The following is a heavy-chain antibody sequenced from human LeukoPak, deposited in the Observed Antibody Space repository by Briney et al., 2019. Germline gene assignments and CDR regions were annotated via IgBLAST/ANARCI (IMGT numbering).Heavy chain of an antibody. J-gene: IGHJ3*02. CDR1: GYSFTTHW. D-gene: IGHD6-13*01. Sequence: GESLKISCKASGYSFTTHWIGWVRQMPGKGLEWMGIIYPGDSDTRYSPSFQGQVTISADKSISTAYLQWSSLKASDTAIFYCARARGNWYSAFDIWGQGTMVTVSS. CDR3: ARARGNWYSAFDI. CDR2: IYPGDSDT. V-gene: IGHV5-51*06.